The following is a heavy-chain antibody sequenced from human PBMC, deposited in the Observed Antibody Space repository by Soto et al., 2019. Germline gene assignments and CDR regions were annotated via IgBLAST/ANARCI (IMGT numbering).Heavy chain of an antibody. V-gene: IGHV4-30-2*01. CDR3: ARGVGDYGDYGRPGDWFDP. Sequence: QLQLQESGSGLVKPSQTLSLTCAVSGGSISSGGYSWSWIRQPPGKSLEWIGYIYHSGSTYYNPSLKSRFTISVDRSKNQFSLKLSSVTAADTAVYYCARGVGDYGDYGRPGDWFDPWGQGTLVTVSS. CDR2: IYHSGST. J-gene: IGHJ5*02. CDR1: GGSISSGGYS. D-gene: IGHD4-17*01.